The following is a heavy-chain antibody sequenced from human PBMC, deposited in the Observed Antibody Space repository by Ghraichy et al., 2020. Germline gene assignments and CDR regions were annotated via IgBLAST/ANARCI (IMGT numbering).Heavy chain of an antibody. CDR2: IYYSGST. J-gene: IGHJ5*02. Sequence: SETLSLTCTVSGGSISSYYWSWIRQPPGKGLEWIGYIYYSGSTNYNPSLKSRVTISVDTSKNQFSLKLSSVTAADTAMYYCARDFAVTTWGWFDPWGQVTLVTVAS. CDR3: ARDFAVTTWGWFDP. D-gene: IGHD4-17*01. CDR1: GGSISSYY. V-gene: IGHV4-59*01.